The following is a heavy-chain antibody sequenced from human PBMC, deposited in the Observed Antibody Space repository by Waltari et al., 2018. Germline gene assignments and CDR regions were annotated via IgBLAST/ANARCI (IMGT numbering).Heavy chain of an antibody. CDR2: VYDIGST. V-gene: IGHV4-59*08. J-gene: IGHJ3*01. CDR1: GASIGGSL. Sequence: QVQLQESGPGLAKPSETLSLSCSVSGASIGGSLWSWIRQSPGKGLEWHGVVYDIGSTNDTSSLNVRLSMSVATSKYQCSLSLTSATAAATAVYYCARRESVNYSAMRDQRGGAFDVWGHGTLVTVSS. D-gene: IGHD3-10*01. CDR3: ARRESVNYSAMRDQRGGAFDV.